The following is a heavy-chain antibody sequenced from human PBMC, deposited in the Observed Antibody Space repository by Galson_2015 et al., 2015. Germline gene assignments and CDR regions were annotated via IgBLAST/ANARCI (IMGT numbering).Heavy chain of an antibody. CDR3: ARGGFGAFDI. J-gene: IGHJ3*02. CDR2: INNDAIST. D-gene: IGHD3-16*01. V-gene: IGHV3-74*01. Sequence: SLRLSCAASGFTFSSHWMHWVRQAPGKGLVWVSYINNDAISTIYADSVKGRFTISRDNPKNTLYLQMNSLRAEDAAVYYCARGGFGAFDIWGQGTMVTVSS. CDR1: GFTFSSHW.